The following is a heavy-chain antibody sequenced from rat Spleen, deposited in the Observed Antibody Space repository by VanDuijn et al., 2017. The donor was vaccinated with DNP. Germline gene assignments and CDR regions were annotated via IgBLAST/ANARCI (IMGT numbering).Heavy chain of an antibody. V-gene: IGHV5-31*01. CDR2: ITNTGGST. Sequence: EVQLVESGGGLVQPGRSLKLSCVASGFTFSDYYMAWVRQAPGKGLEWVASITNTGGSTYYPDSVKGRFTISRDNAKSTLYLQMNSLRSEDTATYFCASRPPPTRGPFDYWGQGVAVTVSS. J-gene: IGHJ2*01. CDR3: ASRPPPTRGPFDY. CDR1: GFTFSDYY. D-gene: IGHD1-4*01.